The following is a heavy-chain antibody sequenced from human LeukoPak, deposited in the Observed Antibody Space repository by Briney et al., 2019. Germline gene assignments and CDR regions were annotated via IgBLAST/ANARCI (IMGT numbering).Heavy chain of an antibody. D-gene: IGHD5-12*01. CDR2: ISAYNGNT. CDR1: GYTFTSYG. Sequence: GASVKVSCKASGYTFTSYGISWVRQAPGQGVEWMGWISAYNGNTNYAQKLQGRVTMTTDTSTSTAYMELRSLRSDDTAVYYCARGRRGYSGYDPLYFDYWGQGTLVTVSS. J-gene: IGHJ4*02. V-gene: IGHV1-18*01. CDR3: ARGRRGYSGYDPLYFDY.